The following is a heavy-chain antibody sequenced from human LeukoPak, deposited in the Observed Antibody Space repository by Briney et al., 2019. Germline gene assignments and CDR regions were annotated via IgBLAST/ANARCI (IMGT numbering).Heavy chain of an antibody. D-gene: IGHD3-22*01. J-gene: IGHJ3*01. CDR1: GGSISSSSYY. V-gene: IGHV4-61*01. CDR3: AREGGRGYDSSGYNDAFDV. Sequence: PSETLSLTCTVSGGSISSSSYYWGWIRQPPGKGLEWIGYIYYSGSTNYNPSLKSRVTISVDTSKNQFSLKLSSVTAADTAVYYCAREGGRGYDSSGYNDAFDVWGQGTMVTVSS. CDR2: IYYSGST.